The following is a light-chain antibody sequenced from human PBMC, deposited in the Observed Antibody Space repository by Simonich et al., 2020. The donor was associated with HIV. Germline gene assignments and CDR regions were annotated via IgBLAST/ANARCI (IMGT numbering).Light chain of an antibody. V-gene: IGKV4-1*01. CDR1: QSVLYRSNNRNY. CDR3: QQYYSTPRT. Sequence: DIVMTQSPDSLAVSLGERATINCKSSQSVLYRSNNRNYLAWYQQKPGQPPKLLIYWAPTRESGVPDRFSGSGSGTDFTLTITSLQAEDVAVYYCQQYYSTPRTFGQGTKVEIK. J-gene: IGKJ1*01. CDR2: WAP.